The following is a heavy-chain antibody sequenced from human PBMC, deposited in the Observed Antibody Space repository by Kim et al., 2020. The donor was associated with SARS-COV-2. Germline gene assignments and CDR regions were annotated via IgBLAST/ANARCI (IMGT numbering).Heavy chain of an antibody. CDR3: ARYITSFGAVDR. D-gene: IGHD3-3*01. CDR2: FDPEDGET. CDR1: GYTLTELY. Sequence: ASVKVSCKASGYTLTELYMHWVRQAPGKGLEWMGCFDPEDGETIYAQKFQGRVTMTEDTSTDTAYMELSSLRSEDTAVYYCARYITSFGAVDRWGQGNLVTVSS. J-gene: IGHJ5*02. V-gene: IGHV1-24*01.